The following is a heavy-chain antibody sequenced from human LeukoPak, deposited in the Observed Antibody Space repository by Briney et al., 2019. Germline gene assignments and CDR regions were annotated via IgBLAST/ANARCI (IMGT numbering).Heavy chain of an antibody. J-gene: IGHJ4*02. Sequence: SETLSLTCTVSGDSVSSSNFFWGWIRQPPGKGLEWIAYIYNSGSTNYNPSLRSRVTISVDTSKNQFSLKLTSVTAADTAVYFCARGVRAGGYPYFDAWGQGTLVSVSS. V-gene: IGHV4-61*01. CDR1: GDSVSSSNFF. CDR2: IYNSGST. CDR3: ARGVRAGGYPYFDA. D-gene: IGHD5-12*01.